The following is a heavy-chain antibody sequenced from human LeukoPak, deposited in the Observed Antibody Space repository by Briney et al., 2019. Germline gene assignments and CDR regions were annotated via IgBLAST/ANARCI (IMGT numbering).Heavy chain of an antibody. Sequence: GGSLRLSCVGAGFTFSNYAMTWVRQAPGKGLGWVSGISGSGDRTYYADSVKGRFAISRDNSKNTLYLQMNSLTDDDSAVYYCAKDRIPVAGRQDIWDYWGQGTLVTVSS. CDR1: GFTFSNYA. CDR3: AKDRIPVAGRQDIWDY. J-gene: IGHJ4*02. CDR2: ISGSGDRT. V-gene: IGHV3-23*01. D-gene: IGHD6-19*01.